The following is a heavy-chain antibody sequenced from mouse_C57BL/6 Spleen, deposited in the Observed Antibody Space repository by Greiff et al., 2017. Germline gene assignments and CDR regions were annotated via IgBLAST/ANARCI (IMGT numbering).Heavy chain of an antibody. CDR1: GYTFTSYW. CDR3: ARSRDHRYFDV. V-gene: IGHV1-61*01. J-gene: IGHJ1*03. D-gene: IGHD3-3*01. Sequence: QVQLQQPGAELVRPGSSVKLSCKASGYTFTSYWMDWVKQRPGQGLEWIGNIYPSDSETHYNQKFKDKATLTVDKSSSTAYMQLSSLTSEDSAVYYCARSRDHRYFDVWGTGTTVTVSS. CDR2: IYPSDSET.